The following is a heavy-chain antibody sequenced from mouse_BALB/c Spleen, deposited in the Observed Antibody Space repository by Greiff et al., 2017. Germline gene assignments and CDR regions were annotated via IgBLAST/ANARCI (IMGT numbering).Heavy chain of an antibody. D-gene: IGHD2-4*01. Sequence: VQLQQSGPELVKPGASVKISCKASGYSFTGYYMHWVKQSHVKSLEWIGRINPYNGATSYNQNFKDKASLTVDKSSSTAYMELHSLTSEDSAVYYCARFDYDDGEFYAMDYWGQGTSVTVSS. CDR1: GYSFTGYY. CDR3: ARFDYDDGEFYAMDY. J-gene: IGHJ4*01. CDR2: INPYNGAT. V-gene: IGHV1-31*01.